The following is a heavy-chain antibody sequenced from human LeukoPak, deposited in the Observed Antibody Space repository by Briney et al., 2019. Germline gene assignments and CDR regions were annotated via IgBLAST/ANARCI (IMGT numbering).Heavy chain of an antibody. CDR2: ITGDGAGT. V-gene: IGHV3-43*02. J-gene: IGHJ6*02. CDR3: TKGRVATVGGAKYAMDV. D-gene: IGHD5-12*01. CDR1: GFIFDDYA. Sequence: PTGRSLRLSCAASGFIFDDYAMHWVRQAPGKGLEWVSLITGDGAGTYYEDSVRGRFTISRDNSKNSLYLIMNSLRTEDTALYYCTKGRVATVGGAKYAMDVWGQGTTVTVSS.